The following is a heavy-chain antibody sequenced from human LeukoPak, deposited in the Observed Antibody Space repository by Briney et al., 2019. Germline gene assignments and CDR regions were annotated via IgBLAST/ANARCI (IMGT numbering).Heavy chain of an antibody. CDR3: ARARDGYNIDY. CDR2: ISYSGST. CDR1: GGSISSSSFY. V-gene: IGHV4-39*01. J-gene: IGHJ4*02. Sequence: SETLSLTCSVSGGSISSSSFYWGWIRQPPGKGLEWIGSISYSGSTYYNPSLKSRVTISVDTSKNQFSLKLSSVTAADTAVYYCARARDGYNIDYWGQGTLVTVSS. D-gene: IGHD5-24*01.